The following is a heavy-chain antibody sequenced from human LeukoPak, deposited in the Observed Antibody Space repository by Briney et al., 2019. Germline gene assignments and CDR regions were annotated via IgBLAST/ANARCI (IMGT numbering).Heavy chain of an antibody. D-gene: IGHD1-26*01. Sequence: GGSLRLSCAASAFSLNAYNMNWVRQAPGKGLEWVSSISYTGTYIYYADSVKGRFTISRGNAQNSLYLQMNSLRAEDTAIYYCVRDRGTYRPIDYWGQGTLVTVSS. CDR1: AFSLNAYN. V-gene: IGHV3-21*04. CDR2: ISYTGTYI. J-gene: IGHJ4*02. CDR3: VRDRGTYRPIDY.